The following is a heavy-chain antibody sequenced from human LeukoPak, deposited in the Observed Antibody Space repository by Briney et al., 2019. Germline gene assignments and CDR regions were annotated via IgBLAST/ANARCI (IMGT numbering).Heavy chain of an antibody. CDR3: ARVSLDAFDI. Sequence: SETLSLTCTVSGGSISSYYWSWIRQPPGKGLEWIGYIYYSGSTDYNPSLKSRVTISVDTSKNQFSLKLSSVTAADTAVYYCARVSLDAFDIWGQGTMVTVSS. J-gene: IGHJ3*02. V-gene: IGHV4-59*01. CDR1: GGSISSYY. CDR2: IYYSGST.